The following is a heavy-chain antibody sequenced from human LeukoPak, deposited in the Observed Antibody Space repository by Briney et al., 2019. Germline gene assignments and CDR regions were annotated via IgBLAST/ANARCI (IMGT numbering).Heavy chain of an antibody. J-gene: IGHJ4*02. V-gene: IGHV3-30-3*01. CDR1: GFTFSSYA. CDR2: ISYDGSNK. D-gene: IGHD5-24*01. CDR3: ARGTATRAFDY. Sequence: PGGSLRLSCAASGFTFSSYAMHWVRQAPGKGLEWVAVISYDGSNKYYADSVKGRFTISRDNAKNSLYLQMNSLRAEDTAVYYCARGTATRAFDYWGQGTLVTVSS.